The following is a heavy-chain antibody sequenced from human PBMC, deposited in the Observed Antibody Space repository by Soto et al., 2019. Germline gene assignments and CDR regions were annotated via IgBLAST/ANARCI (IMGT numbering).Heavy chain of an antibody. V-gene: IGHV1-18*01. Sequence: ASVKVSCKASGYTFTSYGISWVRQAPGQGLEWMGWISAYNGNTNYAQKLQGRVTMTTDTSTSTAYMELRSLRSDDTAVYYCAGLSTGIAAAGTFDYWGQGTLVTVSS. D-gene: IGHD6-13*01. CDR2: ISAYNGNT. CDR1: GYTFTSYG. J-gene: IGHJ4*02. CDR3: AGLSTGIAAAGTFDY.